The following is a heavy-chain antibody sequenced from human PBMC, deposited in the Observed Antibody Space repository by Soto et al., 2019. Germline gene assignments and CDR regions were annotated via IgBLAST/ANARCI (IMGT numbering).Heavy chain of an antibody. Sequence: SETLSLTCSVYGGSFSGYYWSWIRQPPGKGLEWIGEINHSGSTNYNPSLKSRVTISVDTSKNQFSLKLSSVTAADTAVYYCAIKVGSDDFWSGHYNYWGQGNLVTVSS. D-gene: IGHD3-3*01. CDR2: INHSGST. CDR1: GGSFSGYY. J-gene: IGHJ4*02. V-gene: IGHV4-34*01. CDR3: AIKVGSDDFWSGHYNY.